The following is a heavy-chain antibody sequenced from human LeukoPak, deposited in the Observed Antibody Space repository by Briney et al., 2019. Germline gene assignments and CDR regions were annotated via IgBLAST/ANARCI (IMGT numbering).Heavy chain of an antibody. CDR1: GGTFSSYA. CDR3: ARLRDGYNPDFDY. J-gene: IGHJ4*02. CDR2: IIPIFGTA. Sequence: GASVKVSCKASGGTFSSYAISWVRQAPGQGLEWMGGIIPIFGTANYAQKFQGRVTITTDESTSTAYMELSSLRSEDTAVYYCARLRDGYNPDFDYWGQGTLVTVSS. V-gene: IGHV1-69*05. D-gene: IGHD5-24*01.